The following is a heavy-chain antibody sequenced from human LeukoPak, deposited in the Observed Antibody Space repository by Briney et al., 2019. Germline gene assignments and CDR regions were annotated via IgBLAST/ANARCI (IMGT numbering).Heavy chain of an antibody. J-gene: IGHJ1*01. CDR1: GGSISSSTYY. Sequence: SETLSLTCTVSGGSISSSTYYWGWLRQPPGKGLEWIGSISYSGNTFYHPSLKSRVAISGDTSKNQFSLKLSSVTAADTAVYYCARCIRLRRGYFQHWGQGTLVTVSS. CDR2: ISYSGNT. D-gene: IGHD2-8*01. V-gene: IGHV4-39*01. CDR3: ARCIRLRRGYFQH.